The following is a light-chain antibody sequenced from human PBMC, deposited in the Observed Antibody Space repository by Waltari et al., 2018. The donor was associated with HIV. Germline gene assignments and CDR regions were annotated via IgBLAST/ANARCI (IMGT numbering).Light chain of an antibody. V-gene: IGLV2-14*01. CDR1: SRDVGGHDF. J-gene: IGLJ3*02. Sequence: QSALTQPASVSGSPGQSITISCTGTSRDVGGHDFVSWYQQHPGEGPKLMIYAVNKRPSGVSDRFSGPKSGNTASLTISGLQAGDEADYYCSSFRSSATWVFGGGTKLTVV. CDR2: AVN. CDR3: SSFRSSATWV.